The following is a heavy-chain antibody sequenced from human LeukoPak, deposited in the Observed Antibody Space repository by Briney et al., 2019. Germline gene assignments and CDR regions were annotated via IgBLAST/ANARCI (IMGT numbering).Heavy chain of an antibody. Sequence: SETLSLTCTVSGGSISSYYWSWIRQPAGKGLEWIGRIYTSGSTNYNPSLKSRVTMSVDTSKNQFSLKLSSVTAADTAEYYCARCPPNGGWSYYYYYYMDVWGKGTTVTVSS. CDR3: ARCPPNGGWSYYYYYYMDV. CDR1: GGSISSYY. CDR2: IYTSGST. D-gene: IGHD2-8*01. J-gene: IGHJ6*03. V-gene: IGHV4-4*07.